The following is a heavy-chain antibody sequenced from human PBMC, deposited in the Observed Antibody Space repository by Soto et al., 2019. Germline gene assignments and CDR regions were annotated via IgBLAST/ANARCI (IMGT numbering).Heavy chain of an antibody. D-gene: IGHD3-10*01. Sequence: GGSLRLSCAASGFTFSSYSMNWVRQAPGKGLEWVSSISSSSSYIYYADSVKGRFTISRDNAKNSLYLQMNSLRAEDTAVYYCXRDPYGSGSYYNSYFDYWGQGTLVTVSS. CDR1: GFTFSSYS. CDR3: XRDPYGSGSYYNSYFDY. V-gene: IGHV3-21*01. J-gene: IGHJ4*02. CDR2: ISSSSSYI.